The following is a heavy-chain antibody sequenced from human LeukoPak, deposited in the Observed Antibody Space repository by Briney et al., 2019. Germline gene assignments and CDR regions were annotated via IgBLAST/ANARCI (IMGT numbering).Heavy chain of an antibody. J-gene: IGHJ3*02. Sequence: PSQTLSLTCAVSGGSISSGGYSWSWIRRPPGKGLEWIGYIYHSGSTYYNPSLKSRVTISVDRSKNQFSLKLSSVTAANTAVYYCARGKREDAFDIWGQGTMVTVSS. V-gene: IGHV4-30-2*01. CDR2: IYHSGST. CDR1: GGSISSGGYS. CDR3: ARGKREDAFDI.